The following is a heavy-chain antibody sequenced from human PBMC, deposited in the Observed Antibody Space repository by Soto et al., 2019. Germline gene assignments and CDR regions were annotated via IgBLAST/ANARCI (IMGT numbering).Heavy chain of an antibody. CDR2: IYYSRIT. J-gene: IGHJ4*02. CDR3: ARHGSK. V-gene: IGHV4-39*01. CDR1: GVSISNSSYY. Sequence: SETLSLTCTVSGVSISNSSYYWGWTRRPPGKGLEWIGTIYYSRITYYNPSLKSRVTISVETSKNQLSLKLTSVTAADTAVYYCARHGSKWGQGTLVIVSS.